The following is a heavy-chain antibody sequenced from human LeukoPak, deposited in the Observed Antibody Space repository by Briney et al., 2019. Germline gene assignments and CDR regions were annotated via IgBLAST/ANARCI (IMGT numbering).Heavy chain of an antibody. CDR1: GGSISRYY. D-gene: IGHD4-17*01. CDR2: IYYSGST. V-gene: IGHV4-59*06. Sequence: SETLSLTCTVAGGSISRYYWSWIRQHPGKGLEWIGYIYYSGSTYYNPSLKSRVTISLDTSKNQFSLKLSSVTAADTAVYYCARGNTVTTDYFDYWGQGTLVTVSS. J-gene: IGHJ4*02. CDR3: ARGNTVTTDYFDY.